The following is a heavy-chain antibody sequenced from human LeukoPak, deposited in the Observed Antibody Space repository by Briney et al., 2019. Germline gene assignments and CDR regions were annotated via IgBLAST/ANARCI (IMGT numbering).Heavy chain of an antibody. CDR1: GFTFSSYG. CDR3: AKDLRPPPPEPVDIVVVPAADY. J-gene: IGHJ4*02. D-gene: IGHD2-2*01. Sequence: GGSLRLSCAASGFTFSSYGMHWVRQAPGKGLEWVAVISYDGSNKYYADSVKGRFTISRDNSKNTLYLQMNSLRAEDTAVYYCAKDLRPPPPEPVDIVVVPAADYWGQGTLVTVSS. CDR2: ISYDGSNK. V-gene: IGHV3-30*18.